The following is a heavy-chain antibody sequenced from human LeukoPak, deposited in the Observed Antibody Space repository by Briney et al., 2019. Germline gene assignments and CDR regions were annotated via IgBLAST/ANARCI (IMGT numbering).Heavy chain of an antibody. CDR3: AKDGGYCSGGSCYSTYADY. Sequence: QAGGSLRLSCAASGFTFSSYAMSWVRQAPGKGLEWVSAISGSGGNTYCADSVKGRFTISRDNSKNTLYLQMTGLRAEDTAVYYCAKDGGYCSGGSCYSTYADYWGQGTLVTVSS. CDR2: ISGSGGNT. CDR1: GFTFSSYA. D-gene: IGHD2-15*01. V-gene: IGHV3-23*01. J-gene: IGHJ4*02.